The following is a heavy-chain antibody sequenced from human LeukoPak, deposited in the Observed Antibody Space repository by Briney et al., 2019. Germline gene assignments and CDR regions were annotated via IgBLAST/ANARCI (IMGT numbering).Heavy chain of an antibody. J-gene: IGHJ5*02. V-gene: IGHV3-23*01. D-gene: IGHD6-13*01. CDR2: ISGSGGST. CDR1: GFTFSSYA. Sequence: GGSLRLSCAASGFTFSSYAMSWVRQAPGKGLEWVSAISGSGGSTHYADSVKGRFTISRDNSKNTLYLQMNSLRAEDTAVYYCAKDRRRRDPSSSYSSSWHGAWFDPWGQGTLVTVSS. CDR3: AKDRRRRDPSSSYSSSWHGAWFDP.